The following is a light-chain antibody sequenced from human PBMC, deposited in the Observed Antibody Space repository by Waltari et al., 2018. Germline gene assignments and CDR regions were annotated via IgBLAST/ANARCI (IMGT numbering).Light chain of an antibody. Sequence: DIVMTQSPLFLPVTPGEPASISCRSSQSLLHSSGYTFLDWYLQKPGQSPHLLIYLGSNRASGLPDRFSGSGSGTDFTLKISRVEAEDVGVYYCMQARQTPWTFGQGTKVEIK. CDR1: QSLLHSSGYTF. V-gene: IGKV2-28*01. J-gene: IGKJ1*01. CDR2: LGS. CDR3: MQARQTPWT.